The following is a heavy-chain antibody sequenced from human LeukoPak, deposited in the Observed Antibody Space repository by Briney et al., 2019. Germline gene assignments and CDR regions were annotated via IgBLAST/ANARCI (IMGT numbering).Heavy chain of an antibody. Sequence: PSETLSLTCTVSGGSISSYYWSWIRQPPGKGLEWIGYIYYSGSTNYNPSLKSRVTISVDTSKNQFSLKLSSVTAADTAVYYCARDYYVSSGPGEYYYYMDVWGKGTTVTVSS. J-gene: IGHJ6*03. CDR1: GGSISSYY. CDR3: ARDYYVSSGPGEYYYYMDV. CDR2: IYYSGST. D-gene: IGHD3-22*01. V-gene: IGHV4-59*01.